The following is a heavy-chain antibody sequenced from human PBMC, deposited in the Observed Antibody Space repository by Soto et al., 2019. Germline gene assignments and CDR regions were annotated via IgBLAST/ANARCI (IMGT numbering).Heavy chain of an antibody. CDR2: INAGNGNT. J-gene: IGHJ6*03. V-gene: IGHV1-3*01. CDR1: GYTFTSYA. D-gene: IGHD4-17*01. Sequence: GASVKVSCKASGYTFTSYAMHWVRQAPGQRPEWMGWINAGNGNTKYSQKFQGRVTITRDTSASTAYMELSSLRSEDTAVYYCARALYSSSDYVPYYYYYMDVWGKGTTVTVSS. CDR3: ARALYSSSDYVPYYYYYMDV.